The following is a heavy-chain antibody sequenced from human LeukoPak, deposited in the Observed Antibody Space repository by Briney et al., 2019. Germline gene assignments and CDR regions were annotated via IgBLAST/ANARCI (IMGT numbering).Heavy chain of an antibody. V-gene: IGHV3-23*01. D-gene: IGHD1-26*01. CDR2: ISGSGGST. J-gene: IGHJ4*02. CDR3: AKDPSGATEFDY. Sequence: PGGSLRLSCAASGFTFSSYAMSWVRQAPGKGLEWVSAISGSGGSTYYADSVKGRFTISRDNSKNMLYLQMNSLRAEDTAVYYCAKDPSGATEFDYWGQGTLVTVSS. CDR1: GFTFSSYA.